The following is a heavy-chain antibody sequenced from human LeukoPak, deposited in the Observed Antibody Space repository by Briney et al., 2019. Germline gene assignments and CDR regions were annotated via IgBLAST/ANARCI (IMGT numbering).Heavy chain of an antibody. V-gene: IGHV1-2*02. CDR1: EYTFTGYY. CDR2: INPNSGGT. D-gene: IGHD6-19*01. CDR3: ARGVAGTIADYMDV. Sequence: ASVKVSCKASEYTFTGYYMHWVRQAPGQGLEWMGWINPNSGGTNYAQKFQGRVTMTRDTSISTAYMELSRLRSDDTAVYYCARGVAGTIADYMDVWGKGTTVTISS. J-gene: IGHJ6*03.